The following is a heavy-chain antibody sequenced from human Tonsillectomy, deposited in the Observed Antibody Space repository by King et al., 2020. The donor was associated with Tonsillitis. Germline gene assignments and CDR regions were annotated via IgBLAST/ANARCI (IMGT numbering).Heavy chain of an antibody. V-gene: IGHV3-23*04. J-gene: IGHJ2*01. CDR2: ISGSGGST. CDR1: GFTFSSYA. CDR3: AKHGSADYYGSGRYYAYWYFDL. Sequence: VQLVESGGGLVQPGGSLRLSCAASGFTFSSYAMSWVRQAPGKGLEWVSAISGSGGSTYYADSVKGRFTISRDNSKNTLYLQINSLRAEDTAVYYCAKHGSADYYGSGRYYAYWYFDLWGRGTLVTVSS. D-gene: IGHD3-10*01.